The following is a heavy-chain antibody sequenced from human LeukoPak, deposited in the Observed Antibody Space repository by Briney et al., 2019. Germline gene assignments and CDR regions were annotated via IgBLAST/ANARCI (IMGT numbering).Heavy chain of an antibody. CDR3: SEGYFEPFAH. CDR1: GASVSNSH. Sequence: PSETLSLTCAVSGASVSNSHLNWIRQFPGKGLEWIGCFSYTGKTDYNPSLSSRVIISLGTSNTQVSLKLKSVTDADTAVYYCSEGYFEPFAHWGQGTLVTVSS. D-gene: IGHD3-22*01. J-gene: IGHJ4*02. CDR2: FSYTGKT. V-gene: IGHV4-59*02.